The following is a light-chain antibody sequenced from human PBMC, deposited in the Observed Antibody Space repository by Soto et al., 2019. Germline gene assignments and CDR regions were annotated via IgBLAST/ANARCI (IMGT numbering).Light chain of an antibody. Sequence: EIVVTQSPAALSVSPGERATVSCSSSQSVGSDLAWYQQKPGQAPRLVIYDIFTRATGVPTRISGSGSGTEFTLTISSLQSEDFAVYYCQQYNNWPPYTFGQGTKVDIK. CDR2: DIF. CDR3: QQYNNWPPYT. CDR1: QSVGSD. V-gene: IGKV3D-15*01. J-gene: IGKJ2*01.